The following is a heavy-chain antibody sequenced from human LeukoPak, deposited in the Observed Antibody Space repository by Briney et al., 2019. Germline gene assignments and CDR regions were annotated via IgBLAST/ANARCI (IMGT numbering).Heavy chain of an antibody. D-gene: IGHD6-13*01. Sequence: GGSLRLSCAASGFTFSSYAMSWVRQAPGKGLEWVANIRQDGDEKHYMGSARGRFTISRDNAKNSLYLLMNSLRVEDTAVYYCTREAAAGIDYWGQGTLVTVSS. CDR3: TREAAAGIDY. CDR2: IRQDGDEK. CDR1: GFTFSSYA. V-gene: IGHV3-7*01. J-gene: IGHJ4*02.